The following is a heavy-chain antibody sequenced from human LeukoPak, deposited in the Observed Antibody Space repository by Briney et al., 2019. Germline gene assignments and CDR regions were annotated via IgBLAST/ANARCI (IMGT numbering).Heavy chain of an antibody. CDR1: GYTFTSYD. J-gene: IGHJ5*02. D-gene: IGHD2-2*01. CDR3: ARGYCSSTSCSNWFGP. V-gene: IGHV1-8*01. CDR2: MNPNSGNT. Sequence: GASVKVSCKASGYTFTSYDINWVRQATGQGLEWMGWMNPNSGNTGYAQKFQGRVTMTRNTSISTAYMELSSLRSEDTAVYYCARGYCSSTSCSNWFGPWGQGTLVTVSS.